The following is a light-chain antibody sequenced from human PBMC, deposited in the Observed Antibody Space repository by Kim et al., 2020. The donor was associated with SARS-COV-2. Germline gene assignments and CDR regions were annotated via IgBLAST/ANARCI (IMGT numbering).Light chain of an antibody. CDR1: NIENKN. CDR3: QVWDRTTV. CDR2: RDI. J-gene: IGLJ2*01. Sequence: SVPQGQSSTITCGGDNIENKNVPWYQQKPGQAPVLVIYRDINRPSGIPGRFSGSNSGNAATLTISRAQAGDEADYFCQVWDRTTVFGGGTKLTVL. V-gene: IGLV3-9*01.